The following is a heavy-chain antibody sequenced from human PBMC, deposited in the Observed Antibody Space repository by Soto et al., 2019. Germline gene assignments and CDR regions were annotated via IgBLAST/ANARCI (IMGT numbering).Heavy chain of an antibody. CDR2: ISAYNGNT. V-gene: IGHV1-18*01. Sequence: ASVKVSCKASGYTFTSYGISWVRQAPGQGHEWMEWISAYNGNTNYAQKLQGRVTMTTDTSTSTAYMELRSLRSDDTAVYYCARESTGYYDFWSGYRDFDYWGQGTLVTVSS. D-gene: IGHD3-3*01. J-gene: IGHJ4*02. CDR3: ARESTGYYDFWSGYRDFDY. CDR1: GYTFTSYG.